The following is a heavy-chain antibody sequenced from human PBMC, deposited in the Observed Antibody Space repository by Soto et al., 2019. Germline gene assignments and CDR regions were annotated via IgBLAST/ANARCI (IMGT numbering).Heavy chain of an antibody. CDR2: IYYSGST. Sequence: SETLSLTCTVSGGSISSYYWSWTRQPPGKGLEWIGYIYYSGSTNYNPSLKSRVTISVDTSKNQFSLKLSSVTAADTAVYYCARLAPAAYYYDSSGTKGAFDIWGQGTMVTVSS. CDR1: GGSISSYY. CDR3: ARLAPAAYYYDSSGTKGAFDI. J-gene: IGHJ3*02. D-gene: IGHD3-22*01. V-gene: IGHV4-59*08.